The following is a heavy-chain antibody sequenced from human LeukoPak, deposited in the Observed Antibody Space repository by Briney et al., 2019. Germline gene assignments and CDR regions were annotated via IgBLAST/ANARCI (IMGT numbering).Heavy chain of an antibody. J-gene: IGHJ4*02. D-gene: IGHD5-18*01. V-gene: IGHV1-8*01. CDR1: GYTFTSYD. CDR3: ARDQDTAMELDY. CDR2: MNPNSGNT. Sequence: GASVKVSCKASGYTFTSYDINWVRQATGQRLEWMGWMNPNSGNTGYAQKFQGRVTMTRDMSTSTVYVELSSLRSEDTAVYYCARDQDTAMELDYWGQGTLVTVSS.